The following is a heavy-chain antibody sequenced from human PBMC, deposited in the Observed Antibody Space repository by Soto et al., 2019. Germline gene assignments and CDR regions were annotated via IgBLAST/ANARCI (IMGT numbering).Heavy chain of an antibody. D-gene: IGHD5-12*01. CDR3: ARLNGYDCVDY. V-gene: IGHV4-39*01. CDR1: GGSISSSSYY. Sequence: QLQLQESGPGLVKPSETLSLTCTVSGGSISSSSYYWGWIRQPPGKGLEWIGSIYYSGSTYYNPSPKSRVTISVDTSKNQFSLKLSSVTAADTAVYYCARLNGYDCVDYWGQGTLVTVSS. CDR2: IYYSGST. J-gene: IGHJ4*02.